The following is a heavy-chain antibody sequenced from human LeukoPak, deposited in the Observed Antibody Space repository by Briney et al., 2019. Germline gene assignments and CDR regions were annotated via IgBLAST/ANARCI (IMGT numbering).Heavy chain of an antibody. J-gene: IGHJ4*02. D-gene: IGHD3-10*01. Sequence: GGSLRLSCAASGFTFSSYGMRWVRQAPGKGLEWVSAISGSGGSTYYADSVKGRFTISRDNSKNTLYLQMNSLRAEDTAVYYCAKVGLWFGDQYYFDYWGQGTLVTVSS. CDR3: AKVGLWFGDQYYFDY. CDR1: GFTFSSYG. CDR2: ISGSGGST. V-gene: IGHV3-23*01.